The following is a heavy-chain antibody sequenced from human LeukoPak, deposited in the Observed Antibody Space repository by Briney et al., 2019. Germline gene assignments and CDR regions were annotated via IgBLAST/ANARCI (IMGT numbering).Heavy chain of an antibody. V-gene: IGHV3-48*03. CDR2: ISSSGSDK. CDR3: ASDLVY. J-gene: IGHJ4*02. Sequence: GGSLRLSCAASGFPFSDHEMNWVRQAPGKGLEWVSYISSSGSDKYYPDSVKGRFTISRDNSKNTVYLQMNSLRAGDTAVYYCASDLVYWGQGTLVTVSS. CDR1: GFPFSDHE. D-gene: IGHD2-8*02.